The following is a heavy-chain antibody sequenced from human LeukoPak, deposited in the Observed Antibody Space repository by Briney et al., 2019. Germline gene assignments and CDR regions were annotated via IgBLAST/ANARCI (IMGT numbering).Heavy chain of an antibody. Sequence: ASVKVSCKASGYTFTSYGISWVRQAPGQGLEWMGWISAYNGNTNYAQKLQGRVTMTTDTSTSTAYMELRSLRSDDTAVYYCARDPAGVAAAGTYYYDSSGIYYYYYGMDVWGQGTTVTVSS. CDR3: ARDPAGVAAAGTYYYDSSGIYYYYYGMDV. CDR1: GYTFTSYG. D-gene: IGHD3-22*01. CDR2: ISAYNGNT. J-gene: IGHJ6*02. V-gene: IGHV1-18*01.